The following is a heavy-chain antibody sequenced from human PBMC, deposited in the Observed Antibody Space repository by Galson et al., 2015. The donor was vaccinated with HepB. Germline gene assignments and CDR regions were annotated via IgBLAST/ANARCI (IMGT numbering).Heavy chain of an antibody. J-gene: IGHJ3*01. Sequence: PALVKPTQTLTLTCNFSGFSLDTRGVGVAWIRQPPGQALEWLAFISWDDGQRYSPSLRTRLTITKYTSQNQVILTLINVDPVDTATYFCAHYDIFSHSHHAFAVWGQGTRVIVSS. V-gene: IGHV2-5*02. CDR3: AHYDIFSHSHHAFAV. CDR2: ISWDDGQ. CDR1: GFSLDTRGVG. D-gene: IGHD3-22*01.